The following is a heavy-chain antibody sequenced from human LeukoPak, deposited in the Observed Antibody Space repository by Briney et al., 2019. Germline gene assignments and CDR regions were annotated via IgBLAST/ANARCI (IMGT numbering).Heavy chain of an antibody. J-gene: IGHJ4*02. CDR3: ARDGGSAWFLDY. CDR2: ISSSGNTT. CDR1: GFTFSSYE. D-gene: IGHD6-19*01. Sequence: GGSLRLSCAASGFTFSSYEMSWIRQAPGKGLEWVSYISSSGNTTYNADSVKGRFSITRDNAKNSLYLQMNSLRAEDTAVYYCARDGGSAWFLDYWGQGTLVTVSS. V-gene: IGHV3-48*03.